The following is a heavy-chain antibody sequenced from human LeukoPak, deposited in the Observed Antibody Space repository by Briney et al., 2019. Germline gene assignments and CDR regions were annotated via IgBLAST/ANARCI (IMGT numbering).Heavy chain of an antibody. CDR3: ASIPVAGTDFDP. D-gene: IGHD6-19*01. V-gene: IGHV4-61*02. CDR2: IYTSGST. CDR1: GGSISSGSYY. Sequence: SQTLSLTCTVSGGSISSGSYYWSWIRQPAGKGLEWIGRIYTSGSTNYNPSLKSRVTISVDTSKNQFSLKLSSVTAADTAVYYRASIPVAGTDFDPWGQGTLVTVSS. J-gene: IGHJ5*02.